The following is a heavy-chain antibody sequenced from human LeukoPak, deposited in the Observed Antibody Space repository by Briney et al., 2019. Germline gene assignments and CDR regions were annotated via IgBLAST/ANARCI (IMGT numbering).Heavy chain of an antibody. CDR1: GFTFSSYD. D-gene: IGHD6-13*01. CDR3: AKRHSTAWYYLDY. V-gene: IGHV3-30*18. Sequence: GGSLRLSCAASGFTFSSYDMNWVRQAPGKGLEWVAVISSDGNNKYYGDSVKGRFTISRDDSKNTLYLQMNSLRGEDTALYYCAKRHSTAWYYLDYWGRGTLVTVSS. CDR2: ISSDGNNK. J-gene: IGHJ4*02.